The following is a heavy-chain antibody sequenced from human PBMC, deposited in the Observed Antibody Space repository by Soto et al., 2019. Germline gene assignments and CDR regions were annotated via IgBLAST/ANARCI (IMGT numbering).Heavy chain of an antibody. CDR3: ARGSSIAGLYYGMDV. CDR2: NYYSGIT. Sequence: SETLSLTCTVSGGSISSGGYYWTWIRQPPGKGLEWIGYNYYSGITYYNPSLKSRVTISLDTSKNQFSLKLSSVTAADTAVYYCARGSSIAGLYYGMDVWGQGTTVT. CDR1: GGSISSGGYY. D-gene: IGHD6-6*01. J-gene: IGHJ6*02. V-gene: IGHV4-31*03.